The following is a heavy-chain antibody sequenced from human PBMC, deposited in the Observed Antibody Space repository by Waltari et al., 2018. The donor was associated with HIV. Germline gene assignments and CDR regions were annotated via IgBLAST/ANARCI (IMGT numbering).Heavy chain of an antibody. CDR3: ARRQAPYWYFDL. Sequence: QLVESGGGLVKAGGALRLSCAASGLTLSRYNMNGVRQFPGKGVVGVSSVSSSHNNVFYGDAGNGRFTISRDNAKKSLFLQMNSLRGEDTAIYYCARRQAPYWYFDLWGRGTLVTVSS. CDR1: GLTLSRYN. CDR2: VSSSHNNV. J-gene: IGHJ2*01. V-gene: IGHV3-21*02.